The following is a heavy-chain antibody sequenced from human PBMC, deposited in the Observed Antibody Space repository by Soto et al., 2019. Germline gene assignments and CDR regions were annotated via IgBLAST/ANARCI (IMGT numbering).Heavy chain of an antibody. Sequence: SETLSLTCSVSGDASSNYYWSWIRQTPGKGLEWIGCVHDSGSTDYNPSLKGRVTMSLHTSKSQVSLNLSSVPAADSATYYCARGTRALITSFFAYWGQGIPVTVSS. V-gene: IGHV4-59*01. J-gene: IGHJ4*02. D-gene: IGHD1-20*01. CDR2: VHDSGST. CDR1: GDASSNYY. CDR3: ARGTRALITSFFAY.